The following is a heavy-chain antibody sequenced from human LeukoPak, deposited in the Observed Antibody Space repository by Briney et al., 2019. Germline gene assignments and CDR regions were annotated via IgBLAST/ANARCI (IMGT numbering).Heavy chain of an antibody. Sequence: SETLSLTCTVSGGSISSYYWSWIRQPPGKGLEWIGYIYYSGSTNYNPSLKSRVTISVDTSKNQFSLKLSSVTAADTAVYYCAGLYSGSSNYYYYYGMDVWGQGTTVTVSS. D-gene: IGHD1-26*01. V-gene: IGHV4-59*08. CDR2: IYYSGST. CDR3: AGLYSGSSNYYYYYGMDV. J-gene: IGHJ6*02. CDR1: GGSISSYY.